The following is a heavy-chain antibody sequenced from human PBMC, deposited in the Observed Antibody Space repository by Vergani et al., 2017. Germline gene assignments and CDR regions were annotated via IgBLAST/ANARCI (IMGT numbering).Heavy chain of an antibody. V-gene: IGHV3-30*03. D-gene: IGHD1-14*01. Sequence: QVQLVESGGGVVQPGRSLRLSCAASGFTFSSYGMHWVRQAPGKGLEWVAVISYDGSNKYYADSVKGRFTISRDNSKNTLYLQMNSLRAEDTAVYYCARGPDRYYFDYWGQGTLVTVSS. CDR1: GFTFSSYG. J-gene: IGHJ4*02. CDR3: ARGPDRYYFDY. CDR2: ISYDGSNK.